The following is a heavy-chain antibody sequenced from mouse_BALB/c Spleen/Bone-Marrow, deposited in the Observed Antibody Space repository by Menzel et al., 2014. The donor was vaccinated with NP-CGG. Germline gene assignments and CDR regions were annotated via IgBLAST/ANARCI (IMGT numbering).Heavy chain of an antibody. CDR3: AREVYGSWFAY. V-gene: IGHV1-4*01. CDR2: INPNSDYT. D-gene: IGHD2-2*01. J-gene: IGHJ3*01. CDR1: GYTFTYYT. Sequence: VKLMESGAELARPGASVRMSCKASGYTFTYYTMYWVRQRPGQGLEWIGYINPNSDYTNYNQKFKDKATLTADESSSTAYMQLSSLTSEDSAVYYCAREVYGSWFAYWGQGTLVTVAA.